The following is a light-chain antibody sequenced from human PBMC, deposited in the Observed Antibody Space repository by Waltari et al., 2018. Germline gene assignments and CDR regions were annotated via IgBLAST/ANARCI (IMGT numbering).Light chain of an antibody. CDR1: SNNVGSYA. CDR3: STWDYSLSAHV. CDR2: GNS. J-gene: IGLJ3*02. V-gene: IGLV1-44*01. Sequence: QSALTQEASVSGTVGQKVTLSCAGNSNNVGSYAVGWYQQLSHGAPKIVILGNSLPSGSPDRFSGSNPGTTASLTISGLQPEDEADYYCSTWDYSLSAHVFGGGTKLTVL.